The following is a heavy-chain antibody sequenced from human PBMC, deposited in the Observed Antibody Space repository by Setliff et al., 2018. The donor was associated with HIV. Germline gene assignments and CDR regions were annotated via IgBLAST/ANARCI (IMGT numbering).Heavy chain of an antibody. Sequence: LKISCAASGFTFSSYGMHWVRQAPGKGLEWVAVIWYDGSNKYYADSVKGRFTISRDNSKNTLYLQMNSLRAEDTAVYYCAKDRPYYYDSSGSEDAFDIWGQGTMVTVSS. CDR1: GFTFSSYG. V-gene: IGHV3-30*18. CDR2: IWYDGSNK. CDR3: AKDRPYYYDSSGSEDAFDI. D-gene: IGHD3-22*01. J-gene: IGHJ3*02.